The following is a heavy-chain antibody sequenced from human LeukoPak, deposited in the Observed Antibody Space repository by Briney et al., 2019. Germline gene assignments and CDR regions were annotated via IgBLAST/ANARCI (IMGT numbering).Heavy chain of an antibody. Sequence: GGSLRLSCAASGFPLSSYAMSWVRQASGKGLEWVSATSSSDAGKYHADSVRGRFTISRDNSKNTVYLQMNSLRVEDAAVYYCARAPVTSCRGAFCYPFDYWGRGTLVTVSS. J-gene: IGHJ4*02. CDR2: TSSSDAGK. D-gene: IGHD2-15*01. CDR3: ARAPVTSCRGAFCYPFDY. V-gene: IGHV3-23*01. CDR1: GFPLSSYA.